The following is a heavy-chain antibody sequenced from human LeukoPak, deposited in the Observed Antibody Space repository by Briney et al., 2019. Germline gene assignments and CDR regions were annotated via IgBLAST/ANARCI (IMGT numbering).Heavy chain of an antibody. Sequence: SGTLSLTCAVSGGSISSYYWSWIRQPAGKGLEWIGRIYTSGSTNYNPSLKSRVTMSVDTSKNQFSLKLSSVTAADTAVYYCARAWAYYDSSGYYYPIVYFDYWGQGTLVTVSS. J-gene: IGHJ4*02. CDR2: IYTSGST. CDR3: ARAWAYYDSSGYYYPIVYFDY. CDR1: GGSISSYY. V-gene: IGHV4-4*07. D-gene: IGHD3-22*01.